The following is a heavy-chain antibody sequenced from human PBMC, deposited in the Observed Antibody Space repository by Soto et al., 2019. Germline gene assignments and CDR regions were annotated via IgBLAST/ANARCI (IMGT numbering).Heavy chain of an antibody. CDR3: ARQGVEMATFNAFDI. Sequence: SETLSLTCTVSGGSISSSSYYWGWIRQPPGKGLECIGTIYYSGSTYYNPTLKSRVTISVDTSKNQFSLKLSTVTAADTALYYCARQGVEMATFNAFDIWGQGTMVTVSS. CDR1: GGSISSSSYY. CDR2: IYYSGST. J-gene: IGHJ3*02. V-gene: IGHV4-39*01. D-gene: IGHD3-3*01.